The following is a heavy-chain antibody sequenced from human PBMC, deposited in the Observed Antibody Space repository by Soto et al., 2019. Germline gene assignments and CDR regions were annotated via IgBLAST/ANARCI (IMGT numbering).Heavy chain of an antibody. D-gene: IGHD2-21*02. Sequence: WTWLRQHPGKGLVWIGHVHYSGPIYYNPSLRSRVTMSVDTSKNQVSLELSSVTVADTAGYYCVRGADRYKCGFWGQGTLVTVSS. J-gene: IGHJ4*02. CDR2: VHYSGPI. CDR3: VRGADRYKCGF. V-gene: IGHV4-31*02.